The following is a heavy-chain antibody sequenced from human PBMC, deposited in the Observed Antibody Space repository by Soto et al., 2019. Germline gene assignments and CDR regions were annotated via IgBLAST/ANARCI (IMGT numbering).Heavy chain of an antibody. Sequence: QVQLVQSGAEVKKPGASVKVSCKVSGYTLSELSMHWVRQAPGKGLEWMGGLDPEDGETIYAQKFLGRIAMNEDTSTDTAYMELSSLRSEDTAVYYCATSPRGMAVFDIWGQGTMVTVSS. CDR1: GYTLSELS. CDR2: LDPEDGET. CDR3: ATSPRGMAVFDI. V-gene: IGHV1-24*01. D-gene: IGHD6-19*01. J-gene: IGHJ3*02.